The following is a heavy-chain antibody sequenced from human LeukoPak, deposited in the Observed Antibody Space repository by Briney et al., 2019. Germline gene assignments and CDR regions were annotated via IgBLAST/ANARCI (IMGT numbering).Heavy chain of an antibody. CDR2: IYDTGST. D-gene: IGHD3-16*01. CDR3: AGNRNALGDVNWLDP. Sequence: HPSETLSLTCTVSGASISGYYWNWIRQSPGKGLEWMAFIYDTGSTNSNPSLRSRVTISVDTSKNQFSLNLKSVTAADTAVYYCAGNRNALGDVNWLDPWGQGTLVTVSS. J-gene: IGHJ5*02. CDR1: GASISGYY. V-gene: IGHV4-59*01.